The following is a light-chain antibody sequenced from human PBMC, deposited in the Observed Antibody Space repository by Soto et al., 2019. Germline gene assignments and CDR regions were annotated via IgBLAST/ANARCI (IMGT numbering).Light chain of an antibody. J-gene: IGKJ1*01. CDR2: GAS. Sequence: ENVLTQSPGTLSLSPGERATLSCRASQSVSSTYLAWYQQKPGQAPRLLIYGASSRATGIPDRFSGSGSGTDFTLTISRLEPEDFAVHYCHQYGSSPATFGQGTKVEIK. CDR3: HQYGSSPAT. CDR1: QSVSSTY. V-gene: IGKV3-20*01.